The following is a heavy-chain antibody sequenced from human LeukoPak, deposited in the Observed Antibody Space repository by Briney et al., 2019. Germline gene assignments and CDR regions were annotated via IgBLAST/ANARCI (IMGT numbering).Heavy chain of an antibody. CDR3: AREWGLIAVAGGPGY. V-gene: IGHV3-33*01. D-gene: IGHD2-21*01. CDR2: IWNDGHNK. J-gene: IGHJ4*02. Sequence: GGSLRLSCVASGFSFSKYGMHWVRQAPGKGLQWLAIIWNDGHNKYYADSVKGRFTISRDNSKNTLFLEMNDLKAEDTAVYYCAREWGLIAVAGGPGYWGQGTLVTVSS. CDR1: GFSFSKYG.